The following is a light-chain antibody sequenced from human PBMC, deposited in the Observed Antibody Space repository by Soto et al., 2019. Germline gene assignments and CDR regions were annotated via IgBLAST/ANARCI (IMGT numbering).Light chain of an antibody. V-gene: IGLV1-51*01. J-gene: IGLJ1*01. CDR1: SSNIGGNS. Sequence: HSLLTQPPSVSAAPGQKVTISCSGSSSNIGGNSVSWYQQLPGTAPKLLIYDDNKRPSGIPDRFSGSKSGTSATLGITGFQTGDEADYYCGSWDSSLSAYVFGTGTKVTVL. CDR2: DDN. CDR3: GSWDSSLSAYV.